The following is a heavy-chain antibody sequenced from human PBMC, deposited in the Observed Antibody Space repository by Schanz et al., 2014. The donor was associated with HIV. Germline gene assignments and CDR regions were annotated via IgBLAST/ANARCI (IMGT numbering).Heavy chain of an antibody. J-gene: IGHJ4*02. CDR1: GFMFSSYS. D-gene: IGHD4-4*01. CDR3: ANDPELTTITGYFDS. CDR2: MWYDESHK. V-gene: IGHV3-33*06. Sequence: VQLVESGGGLVKPGGSLRLSCAASGFMFSSYSMNWVRQAPGKGLEWVAAMWYDESHKGYADSVKGRFTISRDNSKNTLYLQMNRLRAEDTALYFCANDPELTTITGYFDSWGQGTLVTVSS.